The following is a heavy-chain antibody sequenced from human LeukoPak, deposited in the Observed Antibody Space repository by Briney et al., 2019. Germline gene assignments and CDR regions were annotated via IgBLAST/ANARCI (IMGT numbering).Heavy chain of an antibody. V-gene: IGHV4-34*01. J-gene: IGHJ3*02. CDR2: INHSGST. CDR3: ARGHIGLAFDI. Sequence: KTSETLSLTCAVYGGSFSGYYWSWIRQPPGKGLEWIGEINHSGSTNYNPSLKSRVTISVDTSKNQFSLKLSSVTAADTAVYYCARGHIGLAFDIWGQGTMVTVSS. D-gene: IGHD2-21*01. CDR1: GGSFSGYY.